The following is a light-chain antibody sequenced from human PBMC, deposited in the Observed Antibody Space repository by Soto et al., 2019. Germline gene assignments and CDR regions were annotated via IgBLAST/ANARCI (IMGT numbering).Light chain of an antibody. Sequence: EIVMTQSPATLSVSPGERATLSCRASQSVSSNLAWYQQKPGQAPRLLIYGASTRATGIPARFSGSGSGTEFTLTISSLQSGGFAVYYCQQYNTWPPWTFGQGTKVEIK. J-gene: IGKJ1*01. CDR3: QQYNTWPPWT. V-gene: IGKV3-15*01. CDR2: GAS. CDR1: QSVSSN.